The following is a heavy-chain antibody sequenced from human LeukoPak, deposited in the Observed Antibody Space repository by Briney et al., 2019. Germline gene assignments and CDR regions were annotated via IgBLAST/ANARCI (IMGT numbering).Heavy chain of an antibody. CDR1: GFTFSDYY. J-gene: IGHJ1*01. CDR2: ISSSGSTI. Sequence: GGSLRLSCAASGFTFSDYYMSWIRQAPGKGLEWVSYISSSGSTIYYADSVKGRFTISRDNAKNSLYLQMNSLRAEDTAVYYCANPRTHSSGYFQHWGQGTLVTVSS. CDR3: ANPRTHSSGYFQH. V-gene: IGHV3-11*01. D-gene: IGHD3-22*01.